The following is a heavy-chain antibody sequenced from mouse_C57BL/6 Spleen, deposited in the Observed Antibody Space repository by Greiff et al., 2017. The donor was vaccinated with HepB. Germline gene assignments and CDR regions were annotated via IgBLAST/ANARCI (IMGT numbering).Heavy chain of an antibody. CDR2: IDPETGGT. Sequence: VKLVESGAELVRPGASVTLSCKASGYTFTDYEMHWVKQTPVHGLEWIGAIDPETGGTAYHQKFKGKAILTADKSSSTAYMELRSLTSEDSAVYYCTIDPYWGQGTLVTVSA. CDR3: TIDPY. J-gene: IGHJ3*01. V-gene: IGHV1-15*01. CDR1: GYTFTDYE.